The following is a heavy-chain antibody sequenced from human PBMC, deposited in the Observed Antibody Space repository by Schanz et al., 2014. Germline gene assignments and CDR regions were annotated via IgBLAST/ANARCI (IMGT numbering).Heavy chain of an antibody. CDR3: AREQIMAAAGLVDY. D-gene: IGHD6-13*01. Sequence: EVHLVESGGGLVKRGGSLRLSCAASGFTISSYSMNWVRQAPGKGLEWVSSISSSSSYIHYADSVKGRFTISRDNAKNTLYLQMNSLRAEDTAVYYCAREQIMAAAGLVDYWGHGTLVTVSS. J-gene: IGHJ4*01. CDR2: ISSSSSYI. V-gene: IGHV3-21*04. CDR1: GFTISSYS.